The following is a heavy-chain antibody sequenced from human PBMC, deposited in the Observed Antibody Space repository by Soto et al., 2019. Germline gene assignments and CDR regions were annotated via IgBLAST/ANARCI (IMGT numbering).Heavy chain of an antibody. CDR2: IYHSGST. CDR3: ARAHYSSSYDD. D-gene: IGHD6-6*01. J-gene: IGHJ4*02. Sequence: PSETLSLTCAVSGGSISSGGYSWSWIRQPPGKGLEWIGYIYHSGSTYYNPSLKSRVTISVDRSKNQFSLKLSSVTAADTAVYYCARAHYSSSYDDWGQGTLVTVSS. CDR1: GGSISSGGYS. V-gene: IGHV4-30-2*01.